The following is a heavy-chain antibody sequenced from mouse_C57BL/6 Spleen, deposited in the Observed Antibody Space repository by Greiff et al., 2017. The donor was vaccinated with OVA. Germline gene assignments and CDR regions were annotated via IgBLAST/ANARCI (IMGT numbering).Heavy chain of an antibody. D-gene: IGHD2-4*01. CDR2: INYDGSST. CDR1: GFTFSDYY. Sequence: EVHLVESEGGLVQPGSSMKLSCTASGFTFSDYYMAWVRQVPEKGLEWVANINYDGSSTYYLDSLKSRFIISRDNAKNILYLQMSSLKSEDTATYYCARGMDYGAFAYWGQGTLVTVSA. V-gene: IGHV5-16*01. CDR3: ARGMDYGAFAY. J-gene: IGHJ3*01.